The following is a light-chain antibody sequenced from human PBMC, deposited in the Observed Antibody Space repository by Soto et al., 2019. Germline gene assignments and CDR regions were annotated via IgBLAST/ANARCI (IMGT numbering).Light chain of an antibody. CDR3: KHYYSSPPT. J-gene: IGKJ3*01. CDR1: QSVLYSSNNKNY. V-gene: IGKV4-1*01. CDR2: WAS. Sequence: DIVMTQSPDSLAVSLGERATINCKSSQSVLYSSNNKNYLAWYEQKPGQPPKLLIYWASTRESGVPDRFSGSGSGTDFTLTISSLQAEDVAVYSSKHYYSSPPTFGPGTKVAIK.